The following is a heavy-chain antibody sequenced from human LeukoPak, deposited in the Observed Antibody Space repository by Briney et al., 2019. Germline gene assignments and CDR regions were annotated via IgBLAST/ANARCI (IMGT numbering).Heavy chain of an antibody. Sequence: GGSLKLSCAASGFTFGEYAMHWVRQLPGKGLEWVSLIGADGSRPDYAASVKGRFTISRDNTKDSLYLEINSLKTEDTALYYCAKVLRRSGWFYFDYWGQGTLVTVSS. CDR1: GFTFGEYA. CDR2: IGADGSRP. J-gene: IGHJ4*02. CDR3: AKVLRRSGWFYFDY. D-gene: IGHD6-19*01. V-gene: IGHV3-43*02.